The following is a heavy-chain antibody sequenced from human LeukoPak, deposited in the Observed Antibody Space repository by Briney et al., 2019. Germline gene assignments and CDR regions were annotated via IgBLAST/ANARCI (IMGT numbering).Heavy chain of an antibody. Sequence: SETLSLTCTVSGGSISSGSYYWSWIRQPAGKGLEWIGRIYTSGSTNYNPSLKSRVTISVDTSKNQFSLKLSSVTAADTAVYYCARPSLDWSFDLWGRGTLVTVSS. CDR3: ARPSLDWSFDL. V-gene: IGHV4-61*02. CDR1: GGSISSGSYY. J-gene: IGHJ2*01. CDR2: IYTSGST.